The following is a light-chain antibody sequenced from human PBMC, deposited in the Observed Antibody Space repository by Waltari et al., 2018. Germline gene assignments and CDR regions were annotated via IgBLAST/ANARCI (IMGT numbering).Light chain of an antibody. CDR1: HSITTY. J-gene: IGKJ4*01. Sequence: RVTITCRASHSITTYLNWYQQKPGKAPNLLIYAASSLQSGVPSRFSGSGSGTEFTLTISSLRPEDFATYYCQQTNTVPLTFGGGTKVEIK. V-gene: IGKV1-39*01. CDR2: AAS. CDR3: QQTNTVPLT.